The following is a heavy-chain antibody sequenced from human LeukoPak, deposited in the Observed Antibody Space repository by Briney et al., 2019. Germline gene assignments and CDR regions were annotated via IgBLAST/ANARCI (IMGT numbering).Heavy chain of an antibody. CDR3: AREYYDSSGYSLDN. J-gene: IGHJ4*02. V-gene: IGHV3-11*05. CDR1: GFTFSDYY. D-gene: IGHD3-22*01. Sequence: GGSLRLSCAASGFTFSDYYMNWIRQAPGKGLEWVSYISSSSSYTKYADSVKGRFTISRDNAKNSLYLQMNSLRAEDTAIYYCAREYYDSSGYSLDNWGQGTLVTVSS. CDR2: ISSSSSYT.